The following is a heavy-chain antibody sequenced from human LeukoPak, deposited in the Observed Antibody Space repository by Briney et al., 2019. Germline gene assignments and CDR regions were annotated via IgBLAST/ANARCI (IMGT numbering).Heavy chain of an antibody. CDR1: AGSISSSDYY. D-gene: IGHD3-22*01. J-gene: IGHJ6*03. V-gene: IGHV4-39*02. Sequence: SETLSLTCTVSAGSISSSDYYWGWIRQSPGKGPEWIGRISYSGNTYYNPSLKSRVTISVYTSKNHFSLRLSSVTAADTAVYYCSRLTHSYYSDTSGYYPYYYMDVWGEGTTVAVSS. CDR2: ISYSGNT. CDR3: SRLTHSYYSDTSGYYPYYYMDV.